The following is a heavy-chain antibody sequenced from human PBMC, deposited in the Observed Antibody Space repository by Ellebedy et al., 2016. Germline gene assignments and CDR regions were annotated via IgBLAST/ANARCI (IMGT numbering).Heavy chain of an antibody. CDR1: GGSISSSSYY. CDR2: IYYSGST. Sequence: SETLSLXXTVSGGSISSSSYYWGWIRQPPGKGLEWIGSIYYSGSTYYNPSLKSRVTISVDTSKNQFSLKLSSVTAADTAVYYCARGANYYDSSGYSRLGAFDIWGQGTMVTVSS. V-gene: IGHV4-39*07. CDR3: ARGANYYDSSGYSRLGAFDI. J-gene: IGHJ3*02. D-gene: IGHD3-22*01.